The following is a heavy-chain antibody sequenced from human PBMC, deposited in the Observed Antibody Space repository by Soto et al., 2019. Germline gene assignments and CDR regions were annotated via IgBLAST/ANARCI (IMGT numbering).Heavy chain of an antibody. CDR3: AKDLLRGYYYDSSGYGFFDY. J-gene: IGHJ4*02. D-gene: IGHD3-22*01. V-gene: IGHV3-30*18. Sequence: QVQLVESGGGVVQPGRSLRLSCAASGFTFSSYGMHWVRQAPGKGLEWVAVISYDGSNKYYADSVKGRFTISRDNSKNMLYLQMNSLRGEDTAVYYCAKDLLRGYYYDSSGYGFFDYWGQGTLVTVSS. CDR2: ISYDGSNK. CDR1: GFTFSSYG.